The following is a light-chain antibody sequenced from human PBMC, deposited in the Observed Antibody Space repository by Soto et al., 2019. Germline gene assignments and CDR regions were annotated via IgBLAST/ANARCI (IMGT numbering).Light chain of an antibody. V-gene: IGLV2-8*01. CDR1: KSDIGVYDF. CDR3: KSYAGSNTYV. J-gene: IGLJ1*01. CDR2: EVV. Sequence: LTQPPSVSVAPGQTARITCGGTKSDIGVYDFVSWYQHHPGKAPRLIIYEVVQRPSGVPDRFSGSKSGNTASLTVSGLQAADEADYFCKSYAGSNTYVFGSGTKLTVL.